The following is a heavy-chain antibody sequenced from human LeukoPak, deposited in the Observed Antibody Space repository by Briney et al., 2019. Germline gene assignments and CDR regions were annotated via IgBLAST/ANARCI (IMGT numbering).Heavy chain of an antibody. V-gene: IGHV3-7*01. CDR2: IKPDGSKR. CDR3: ARKVWENDY. CDR1: GITFNSHW. D-gene: IGHD3-16*01. Sequence: GGALRLSCAASGITFNSHWMSWVRQAPGKGLQWVASIKPDGSKRKYVDSVKGRFTISRDNADNSLYLQMTSLRAEDTALYYCARKVWENDYWGQGTLVTVSS. J-gene: IGHJ4*02.